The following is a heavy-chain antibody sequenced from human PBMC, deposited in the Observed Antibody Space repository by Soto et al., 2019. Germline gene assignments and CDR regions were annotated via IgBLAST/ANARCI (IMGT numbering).Heavy chain of an antibody. V-gene: IGHV3-33*01. CDR2: IWYDGSNK. CDR3: ARGAEGGPLIHWYGMDV. CDR1: GFTFSSYG. Sequence: QVQLVESGGGVVQPGRSLTLSCAASGFTFSSYGMHWVRQAPDKGLEWVAVIWYDGSNKYYADSVKGRFTISRDNSEKTLCLQMNSLIAEDTAVFYWARGAEGGPLIHWYGMDVW. J-gene: IGHJ6*01. D-gene: IGHD6-13*01.